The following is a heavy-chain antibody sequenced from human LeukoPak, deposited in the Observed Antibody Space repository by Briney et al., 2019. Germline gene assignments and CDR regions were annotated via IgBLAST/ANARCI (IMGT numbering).Heavy chain of an antibody. Sequence: SETLSLTCTVSGGSISSGSYYWGWIRQPPGKGLEWIGNIYHSGSTYYSPSLKSRLTISVDTSNNQFSLKLSSVTATDTAVYYCASTSGLGWRGYPAWWFDPWGQGTLVTVSS. D-gene: IGHD3-3*01. V-gene: IGHV4-39*07. CDR2: IYHSGST. J-gene: IGHJ5*02. CDR1: GGSISSGSYY. CDR3: ASTSGLGWRGYPAWWFDP.